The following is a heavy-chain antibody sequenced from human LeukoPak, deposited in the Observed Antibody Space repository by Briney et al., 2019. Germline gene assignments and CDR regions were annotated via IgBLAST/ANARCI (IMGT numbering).Heavy chain of an antibody. CDR1: GGSISSYY. CDR2: IYYSGST. Sequence: PSETLSLTCTVSGGSISSYYWSWIRQPPGKGLEWIGYIYYSGSTNYNPSLKSRVTISVDTSKNQFSLKLSSVTAADTAVYYCARVSITGMHYYYYYMDVWGKGTTVTISS. CDR3: ARVSITGMHYYYYYMDV. J-gene: IGHJ6*03. D-gene: IGHD1-20*01. V-gene: IGHV4-59*01.